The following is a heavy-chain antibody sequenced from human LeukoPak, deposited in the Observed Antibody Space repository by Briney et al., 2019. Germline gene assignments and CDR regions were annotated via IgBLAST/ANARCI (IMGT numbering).Heavy chain of an antibody. D-gene: IGHD2-21*02. J-gene: IGHJ4*02. CDR1: GFTFSTYA. Sequence: GGSLRLSCAASGFTFSTYAMHWVRQAPGKGLEWVAVISYDGNNKYYAGSVKGRFTISRDNSKNTLNLQMNNLRVDDTAIYYCAKDHANTPVVTNWGQGILVSVSS. CDR3: AKDHANTPVVTN. CDR2: ISYDGNNK. V-gene: IGHV3-30*04.